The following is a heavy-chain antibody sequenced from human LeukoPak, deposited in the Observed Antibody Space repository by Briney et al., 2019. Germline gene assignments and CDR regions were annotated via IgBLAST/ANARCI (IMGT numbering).Heavy chain of an antibody. CDR1: DGSISSSSYY. CDR2: IYYTGTT. J-gene: IGHJ4*02. D-gene: IGHD2-2*01. V-gene: IGHV4-39*01. Sequence: PSETLSLTCTVSDGSISSSSYYWGWICQPPGKGLEWIGIIYYTGTTYYSPSLKSRVTMSVDTSKNQFSLKLSSVTAADTAVYYCARHLYSSSPVVWGQGTLVTVSS. CDR3: ARHLYSSSPVV.